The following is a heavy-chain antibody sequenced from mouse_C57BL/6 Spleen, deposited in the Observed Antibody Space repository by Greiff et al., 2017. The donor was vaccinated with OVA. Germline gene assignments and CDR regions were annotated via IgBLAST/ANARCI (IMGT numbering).Heavy chain of an antibody. J-gene: IGHJ3*01. CDR1: GFTFSNYW. D-gene: IGHD1-1*01. Sequence: EVQLVESGGGLVQPGGSMKLSCVASGFTFSNYWMNWVRQSPEKGLEWVAQIRLKSDNYATHYAESVKGRFTISRDDSKSSVYLQMNNLRAEDTGIYYCTYGSRGGPWFAYWGQGTLVTVSA. V-gene: IGHV6-3*01. CDR2: IRLKSDNYAT. CDR3: TYGSRGGPWFAY.